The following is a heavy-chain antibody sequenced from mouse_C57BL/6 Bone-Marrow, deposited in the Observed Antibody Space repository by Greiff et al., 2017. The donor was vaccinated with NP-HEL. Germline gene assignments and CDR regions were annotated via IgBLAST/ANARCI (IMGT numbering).Heavy chain of an antibody. Sequence: QVQLQQPGAELVKPGASVKLSCKASGYTFTSYWMQWVKQRPGQGLEWIGEIDPSDSYTNYNQKFKGKATLTVDPSSRTAYMQLSSLTSEDSAVYYCARDYGSSFYFDYWGQGTTLTVSS. CDR2: IDPSDSYT. J-gene: IGHJ2*01. D-gene: IGHD1-1*01. CDR3: ARDYGSSFYFDY. V-gene: IGHV1-50*01. CDR1: GYTFTSYW.